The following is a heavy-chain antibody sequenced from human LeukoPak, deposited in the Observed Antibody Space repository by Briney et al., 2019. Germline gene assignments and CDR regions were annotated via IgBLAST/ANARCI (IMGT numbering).Heavy chain of an antibody. D-gene: IGHD2-21*02. Sequence: GGSLRLSCAASGFTFSSYAVSWVRQAPGKGLEWVSAISGSGGSTYYADSVKGRFTISRDNSKNTLYLQMNSLRAEDTAVYYCANGEHIVVVTANPNWFDPWGQGTLVTVSS. CDR1: GFTFSSYA. CDR3: ANGEHIVVVTANPNWFDP. V-gene: IGHV3-23*01. J-gene: IGHJ5*02. CDR2: ISGSGGST.